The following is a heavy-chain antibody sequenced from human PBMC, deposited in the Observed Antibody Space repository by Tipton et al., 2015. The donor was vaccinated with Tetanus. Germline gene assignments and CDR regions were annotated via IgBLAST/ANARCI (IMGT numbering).Heavy chain of an antibody. D-gene: IGHD3-10*01. CDR3: AIHDRGPDSYGSGSYYGDWYFDL. CDR1: GGSISSSSYY. CDR2: IYYSGST. J-gene: IGHJ2*01. Sequence: TLSLTCTVSGGSISSSSYYWGWIRQPPGKGLEWIGSIYYSGSTYYNPSLKSRVTISVDTSKNQFSLKLSSVTAADTAVYYCAIHDRGPDSYGSGSYYGDWYFDLWGRGSLVTVSS. V-gene: IGHV4-39*01.